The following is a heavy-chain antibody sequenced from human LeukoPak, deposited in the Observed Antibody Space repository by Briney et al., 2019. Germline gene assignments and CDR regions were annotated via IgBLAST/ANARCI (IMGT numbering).Heavy chain of an antibody. D-gene: IGHD3-10*01. V-gene: IGHV4-30-2*01. Sequence: TLSLTCAVSGGSISSGGYSWSWIRQPPGRGLEWIGYIYHSGSTYYNPSLKSRVTISVDRSKNQFSLKLSSVTAADTAVYYCARARKGVIGYWGQGTLVTVSS. CDR2: IYHSGST. CDR1: GGSISSGGYS. CDR3: ARARKGVIGY. J-gene: IGHJ4*02.